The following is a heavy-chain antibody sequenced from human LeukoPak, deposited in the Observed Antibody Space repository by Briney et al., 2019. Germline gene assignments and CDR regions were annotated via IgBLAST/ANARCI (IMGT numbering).Heavy chain of an antibody. J-gene: IGHJ4*02. D-gene: IGHD5-18*01. CDR1: GYTLTELS. V-gene: IGHV1-24*01. CDR3: ARAPLDTAMAYYFDY. Sequence: ASVTVSCKVSGYTLTELSMHWVRQAPGKGLEWMGGFDPEDGETIYAQKFQGRVTITADESTSTAYMELSSLRSEDTAVYYCARAPLDTAMAYYFDYWGQGTLVTVSS. CDR2: FDPEDGET.